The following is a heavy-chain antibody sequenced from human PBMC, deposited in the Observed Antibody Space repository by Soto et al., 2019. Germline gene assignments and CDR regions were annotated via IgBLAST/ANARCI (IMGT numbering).Heavy chain of an antibody. Sequence: EVQLVESGGTLVQPEGSLRLSCAASGFSFSSHEMNSVRQAPGKGLEWFSFISSSGSNVYYADSVKGRFTISRDNAKNSLFLQMNSLRAEDTAVYYCARGYSGGWSRGGYFYFRGQGTLVTVSS. D-gene: IGHD1-26*01. V-gene: IGHV3-48*03. CDR3: ARGYSGGWSRGGYFYF. J-gene: IGHJ4*02. CDR2: ISSSGSNV. CDR1: GFSFSSHE.